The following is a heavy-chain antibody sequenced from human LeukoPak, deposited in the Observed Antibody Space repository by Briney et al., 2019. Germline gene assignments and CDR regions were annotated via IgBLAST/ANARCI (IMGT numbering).Heavy chain of an antibody. CDR1: GFTFSSYE. CDR2: ISGSGDFI. V-gene: IGHV3-48*03. D-gene: IGHD1-1*01. J-gene: IGHJ3*02. Sequence: PGGSLRLSCAASGFTFSSYEMNWVRQVPGKGLEWVSYISGSGDFIYYADSVKGRFTISRDNAKNSLYLQMISLRAEDTAVYYCARVRTGTTVHDAFDIWGQGTMVTISS. CDR3: ARVRTGTTVHDAFDI.